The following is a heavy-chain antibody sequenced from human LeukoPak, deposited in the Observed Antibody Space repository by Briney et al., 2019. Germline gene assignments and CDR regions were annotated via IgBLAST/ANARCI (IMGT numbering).Heavy chain of an antibody. CDR3: ARMSGSSWYRYNFDY. CDR1: GFTFSSYA. V-gene: IGHV3-23*01. CDR2: ISGSGGST. J-gene: IGHJ4*02. Sequence: GGSLRLSCAASGFTFSSYAMSWVRQAPGKGLEWVSAISGSGGSTYYADSVKGRFTISRDNSKNTLYLQMNSLRAEDTAVYYCARMSGSSWYRYNFDYWGQGTLVTVSS. D-gene: IGHD6-13*01.